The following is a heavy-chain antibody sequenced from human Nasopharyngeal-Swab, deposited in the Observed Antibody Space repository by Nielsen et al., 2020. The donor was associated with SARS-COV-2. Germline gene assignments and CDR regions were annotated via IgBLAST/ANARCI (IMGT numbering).Heavy chain of an antibody. CDR3: AAGRYSSSWYSGIDY. V-gene: IGHV1-58*02. J-gene: IGHJ4*02. CDR1: GFTFIRSA. CDR2: IVIGSDNT. Sequence: SVNVSCKASGFTFIRSAMQWVRQARGQRLEWIGWIVIGSDNTKYARKFQERVTITRDMSTSTAYMELSSLRSEDTAVYYCAAGRYSSSWYSGIDYWGQGTLVTVSS. D-gene: IGHD6-13*01.